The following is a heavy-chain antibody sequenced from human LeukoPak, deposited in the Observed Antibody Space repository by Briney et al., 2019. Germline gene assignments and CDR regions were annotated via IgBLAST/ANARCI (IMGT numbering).Heavy chain of an antibody. CDR2: IKQDGGEK. Sequence: GGSLRLSCAVSGFNFSSYWLSLVRPAPGKGLEWVANIKQDGGEKSYADPVKGRFTISRDNAKKTLYLQMNSLRAEDTAVYYCARRSGVRVTYYYYNFYMDVWGKGTTVTVSS. D-gene: IGHD3-10*01. J-gene: IGHJ6*03. CDR3: ARRSGVRVTYYYYNFYMDV. CDR1: GFNFSSYW. V-gene: IGHV3-7*01.